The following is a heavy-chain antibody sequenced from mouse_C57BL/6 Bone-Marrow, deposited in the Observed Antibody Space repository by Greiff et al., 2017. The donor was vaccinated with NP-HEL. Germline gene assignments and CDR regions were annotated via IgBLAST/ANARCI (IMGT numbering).Heavy chain of an antibody. J-gene: IGHJ4*01. Sequence: DVQLQESGGGLVKPGGSLKLSCAASGFTFSDYGMHWVRQAPEKGLEWVAYISSGSSTIYYADTVKGRFTISRDNAKNTLFLQMTSLRSEDTAMYYCARRPEGGAMDYWGQGTSVTVSS. CDR2: ISSGSSTI. V-gene: IGHV5-17*01. CDR3: ARRPEGGAMDY. CDR1: GFTFSDYG.